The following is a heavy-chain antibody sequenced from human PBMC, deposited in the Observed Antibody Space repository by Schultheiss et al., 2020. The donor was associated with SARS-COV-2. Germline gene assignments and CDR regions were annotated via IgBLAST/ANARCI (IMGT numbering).Heavy chain of an antibody. Sequence: SETLSLTCTVSGGSISSGGYYWSWIRQHPGKGLEWIGYIYYSGSTYYNPSLKSRVTISVDTSKNQFSLSLTSVTAADTAVYYCASTLLLPPWQSMTRDRPFDYWGQGTLVTVSS. CDR3: ASTLLLPPWQSMTRDRPFDY. V-gene: IGHV4-31*03. CDR1: GGSISSGGYY. D-gene: IGHD2-15*01. CDR2: IYYSGST. J-gene: IGHJ4*02.